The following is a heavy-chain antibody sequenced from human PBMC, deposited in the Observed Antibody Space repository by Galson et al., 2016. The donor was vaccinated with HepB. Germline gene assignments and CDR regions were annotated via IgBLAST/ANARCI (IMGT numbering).Heavy chain of an antibody. CDR2: IETAGDT. V-gene: IGHV3-13*01. Sequence: SLRLSCAASGFTFSIHDMHWVRQAPGKSLEWVSAIETAGDTYYPDSVKGRFTISRENAKNSLYLQMNSLRAGDTAVYYCARGKSLLTMPWNYGLDVWGKGTTVSVSS. J-gene: IGHJ6*04. CDR3: ARGKSLLTMPWNYGLDV. D-gene: IGHD4/OR15-4a*01. CDR1: GFTFSIHD.